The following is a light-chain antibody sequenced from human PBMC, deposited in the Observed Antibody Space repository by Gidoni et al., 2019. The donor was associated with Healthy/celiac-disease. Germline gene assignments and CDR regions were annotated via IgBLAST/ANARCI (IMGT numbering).Light chain of an antibody. Sequence: ELVLTQSPATLSFSPGESATLSCRASQSVSSYLDWYQQKAGKAPRLRIYDASNRATGIPARFSGRGSGTDFTLTISSLEPEDFAVYYCQQRSNRRFSFGQGTRLEIK. V-gene: IGKV3-11*01. CDR2: DAS. CDR3: QQRSNRRFS. CDR1: QSVSSY. J-gene: IGKJ5*01.